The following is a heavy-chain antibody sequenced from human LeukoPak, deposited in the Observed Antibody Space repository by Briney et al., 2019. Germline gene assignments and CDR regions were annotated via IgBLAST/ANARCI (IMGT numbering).Heavy chain of an antibody. CDR3: AREGPRGNSQFDY. CDR1: GFTFSSCG. CDR2: IWYDGSNK. V-gene: IGHV3-33*01. D-gene: IGHD2/OR15-2a*01. Sequence: GGSLRLSCAASGFTFSSCGMHWVRQAPGKGLEWVALIWYDGSNKYYTDSVKGRLTISRDNSKNTLYLQMNSLRAEDTAIYYCAREGPRGNSQFDYWGQGTLVTVSS. J-gene: IGHJ4*02.